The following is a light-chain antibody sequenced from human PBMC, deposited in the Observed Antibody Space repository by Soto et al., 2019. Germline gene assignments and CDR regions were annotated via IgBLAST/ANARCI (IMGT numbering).Light chain of an antibody. CDR1: QSVSSN. CDR3: QQYKNWPPLLT. Sequence: EIVMTQSPATLSASPGERATISCRASQSVSSNLAWYQQKPGQAPRLLIYGASTRATGIPARFSGSGSGTGFALTISSLQSEAFAVYYCQQYKNWPPLLTFGGGTKVEIK. V-gene: IGKV3-15*01. J-gene: IGKJ4*01. CDR2: GAS.